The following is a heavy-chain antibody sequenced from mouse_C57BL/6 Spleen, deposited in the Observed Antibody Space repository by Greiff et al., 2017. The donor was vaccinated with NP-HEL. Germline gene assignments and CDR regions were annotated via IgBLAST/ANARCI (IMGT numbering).Heavy chain of an antibody. V-gene: IGHV1-26*01. CDR1: GYTFTDYY. Sequence: EVQLQQSGPELVKPGASVKISCKASGYTFTDYYMNWVKQSHGKSLEWIGDINPNNGGTSYNQKFKGKATLTVDKSSSTAYMELRSLTSEDSAVYYCARGDTTVVDLYYAMDYWGQGTSVTVSS. J-gene: IGHJ4*01. D-gene: IGHD1-1*01. CDR2: INPNNGGT. CDR3: ARGDTTVVDLYYAMDY.